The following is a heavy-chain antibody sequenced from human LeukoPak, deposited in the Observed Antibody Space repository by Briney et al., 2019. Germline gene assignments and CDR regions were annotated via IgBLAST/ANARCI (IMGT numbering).Heavy chain of an antibody. V-gene: IGHV4-38-2*02. CDR1: GYSISSDYY. CDR2: IYHSGST. D-gene: IGHD3-3*01. CDR3: VRRPPGWSGPRYFDL. J-gene: IGHJ2*01. Sequence: PSETLSLTCTVSGYSISSDYYWGWIRPPPGKGLEWIGTIYHSGSTYYNPSLKSRVTISVDTSKNQFSLKLSSVTAADTAVYYCVRRPPGWSGPRYFDLWGRGTLVTVSS.